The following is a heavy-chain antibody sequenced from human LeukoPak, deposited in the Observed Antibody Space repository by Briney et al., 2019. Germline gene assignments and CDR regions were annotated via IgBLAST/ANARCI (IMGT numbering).Heavy chain of an antibody. CDR2: IIPIFGTA. J-gene: IGHJ4*02. V-gene: IGHV1-69*13. CDR3: ERGDEWGGLDY. CDR1: GGTFSTYA. Sequence: SVTVSCMASGGTFSTYAISSVRQAPGQGLQWMGGIIPIFGTANYAQKVQGRVTIIADESTSTDYMELSRLRSEDTDVYYCERGDEWGGLDYWGQGTLVTVSS. D-gene: IGHD1-26*01.